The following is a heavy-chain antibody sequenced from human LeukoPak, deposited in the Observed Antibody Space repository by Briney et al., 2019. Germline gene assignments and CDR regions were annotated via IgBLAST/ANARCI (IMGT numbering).Heavy chain of an antibody. D-gene: IGHD3-3*01. J-gene: IGHJ4*02. Sequence: GASVKVSCKASGGTFSSYAISWVRQAPGQGLEWMGGIIPIFGTANYAQKFQGRVTITADESTSTAYMELRSMRSEDTAVYYCARGYDFWSGHSSLFDYWGQGTLVTVSS. V-gene: IGHV1-69*01. CDR3: ARGYDFWSGHSSLFDY. CDR2: IIPIFGTA. CDR1: GGTFSSYA.